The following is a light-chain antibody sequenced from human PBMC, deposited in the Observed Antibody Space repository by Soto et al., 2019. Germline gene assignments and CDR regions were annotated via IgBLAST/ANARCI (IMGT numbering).Light chain of an antibody. V-gene: IGKV3-20*01. CDR1: QSVSSSY. CDR3: PQYGSSSWT. Sequence: EIVLTQSPGTLSLSPGERATLSCRASQSVSSSYLAWYQQKPGQAPRLLIYGASSRTTGIPDRFSGSGSETDFTLTISRLEPEDCAVYYCPQYGSSSWTFGQGTKVEIK. J-gene: IGKJ1*01. CDR2: GAS.